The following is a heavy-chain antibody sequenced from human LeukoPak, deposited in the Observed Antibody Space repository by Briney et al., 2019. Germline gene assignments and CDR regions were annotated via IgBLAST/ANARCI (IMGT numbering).Heavy chain of an antibody. J-gene: IGHJ5*02. CDR2: ISAYNGNT. CDR1: GYTFTSYG. D-gene: IGHD3-9*01. V-gene: IGHV1-18*04. CDR3: ARDRTPYYDILTGPHWFDP. Sequence: ASVKVSCKASGYTFTSYGISWVRQAPGQGLEWMGWISAYNGNTNYAQTLQGRVSMTTDTSTSTAYMELRSLRSDDTAVYYCARDRTPYYDILTGPHWFDPWGQGTLVTVSS.